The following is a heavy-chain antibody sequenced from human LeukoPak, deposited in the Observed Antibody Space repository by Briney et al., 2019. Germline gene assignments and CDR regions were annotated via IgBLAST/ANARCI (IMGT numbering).Heavy chain of an antibody. CDR1: GYTFTSYA. CDR3: ARAYCSSTSCYIRGLFDP. CDR2: INAGNGNT. V-gene: IGHV1-3*01. D-gene: IGHD2-2*02. J-gene: IGHJ5*02. Sequence: GASVKVSCKACGYTFTSYAMHWVRQAPGQRLEWMGWINAGNGNTKYSQKFQGRVTITRDTSASTAYMELSSLRSEDTAVYYCARAYCSSTSCYIRGLFDPWGQGTLVTVSS.